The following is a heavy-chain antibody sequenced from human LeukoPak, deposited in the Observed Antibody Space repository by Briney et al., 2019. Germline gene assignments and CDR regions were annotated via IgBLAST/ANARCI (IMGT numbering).Heavy chain of an antibody. J-gene: IGHJ4*02. CDR3: ARFPDIVATDWVAPADDY. V-gene: IGHV4-61*01. Sequence: PSETLSLTCTVSGGSVSRGSYYWSWIRQPPGKGLEWIGYIYYSGSTNYNPSLKSRVTISVDTSKNQFSLKLSSVTAADTAVYYCARFPDIVATDWVAPADDYWGQGTLVTVSS. CDR1: GGSVSRGSYY. D-gene: IGHD5-12*01. CDR2: IYYSGST.